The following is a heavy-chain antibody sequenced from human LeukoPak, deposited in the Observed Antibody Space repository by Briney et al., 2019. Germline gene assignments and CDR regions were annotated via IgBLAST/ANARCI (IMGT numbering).Heavy chain of an antibody. CDR2: IYCSGST. J-gene: IGHJ3*02. CDR1: GGSINNYY. Sequence: SETLSLTCTVSGGSINNYYWSWIRQPPGKGLEWIGYIYCSGSTNYNPSLKSRVTISVDTSKNQFSLKLSSVTAADTAVYYCAKDGGRYDILTGYYIEDAPDIWGQGTMVTVSS. CDR3: AKDGGRYDILTGYYIEDAPDI. D-gene: IGHD3-9*01. V-gene: IGHV4-59*12.